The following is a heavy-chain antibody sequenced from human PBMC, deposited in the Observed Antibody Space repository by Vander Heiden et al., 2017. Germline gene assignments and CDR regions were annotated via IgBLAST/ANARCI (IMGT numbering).Heavy chain of an antibody. V-gene: IGHV3-9*01. Sequence: VQLVESGGGWVQPGRSLRLSCEASGFTFDDYAMHWVRQAPGKGLEWVSGISWNSGSIDYADSVKGRFTVSRDNAKNSLYLQMNSLRVEDTALYYCAKDTGDYGYELENWGQGTLVTVSS. J-gene: IGHJ4*02. CDR1: GFTFDDYA. CDR3: AKDTGDYGYELEN. D-gene: IGHD4-17*01. CDR2: ISWNSGSI.